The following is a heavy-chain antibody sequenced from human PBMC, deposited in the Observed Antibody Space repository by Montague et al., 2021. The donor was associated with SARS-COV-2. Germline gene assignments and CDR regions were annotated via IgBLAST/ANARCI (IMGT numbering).Heavy chain of an antibody. V-gene: IGHV3-33*01. J-gene: IGHJ4*02. CDR2: IWYDGSNE. CDR1: GFIFSSYG. Sequence: SLRLSCAASGFIFSSYGMPWVRQAPGKGLEWVAHIWYDGSNENYVDSVKGRFTISRDNFKNTLYLQMNSLRAEDTAIYYCARGRVGGYYFDYWGQGTLVTVSS. D-gene: IGHD1-26*01. CDR3: ARGRVGGYYFDY.